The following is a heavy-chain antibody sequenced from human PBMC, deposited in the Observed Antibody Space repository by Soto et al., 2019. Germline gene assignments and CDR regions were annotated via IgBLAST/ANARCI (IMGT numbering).Heavy chain of an antibody. CDR3: AREIVGATGVDAFDI. V-gene: IGHV1-3*01. Sequence: ASVKVSCKASGYTFSSYAMHWVRQAPGQRLEWMGWINAGYGNTKSSQKFQDRVTISRDTSASTAYMELTSPRSEDTAVYYCAREIVGATGVDAFDIWGQGTMVTVSS. D-gene: IGHD1-26*01. J-gene: IGHJ3*02. CDR2: INAGYGNT. CDR1: GYTFSSYA.